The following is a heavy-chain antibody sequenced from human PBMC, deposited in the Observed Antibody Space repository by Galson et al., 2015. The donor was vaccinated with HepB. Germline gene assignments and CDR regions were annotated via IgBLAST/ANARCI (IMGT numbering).Heavy chain of an antibody. D-gene: IGHD6-13*01. V-gene: IGHV3-15*01. CDR1: GFTFSNAW. Sequence: SLRLSCAASGFTFSNAWMSWVRQAPGKGLEWVGRIKSKTDGGTTDYAAPVKGRFTISRDDSKNTLYLQMNSLKTEDTAVYYCRLEWGQQLSNGFDYWGQGTLVTVSS. CDR3: RLEWGQQLSNGFDY. J-gene: IGHJ4*02. CDR2: IKSKTDGGTT.